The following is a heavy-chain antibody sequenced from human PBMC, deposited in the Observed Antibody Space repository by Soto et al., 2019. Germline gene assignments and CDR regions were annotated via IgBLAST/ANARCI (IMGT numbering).Heavy chain of an antibody. J-gene: IGHJ4*02. Sequence: QVQLVQSGAEVKKPGASVKVSCKSSGYTFTSYGISWVRQAPGQGHEWIGWISAYNGNTKYAQKLQGRVTMTTDTSTSTVYMELRSLRSDDTAVYYCARAQSYGGAFDYWGQGTLVTVSS. CDR2: ISAYNGNT. D-gene: IGHD2-21*01. CDR1: GYTFTSYG. V-gene: IGHV1-18*01. CDR3: ARAQSYGGAFDY.